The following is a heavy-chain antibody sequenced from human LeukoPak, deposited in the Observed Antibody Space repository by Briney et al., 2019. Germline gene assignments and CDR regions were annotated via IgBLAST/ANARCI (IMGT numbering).Heavy chain of an antibody. V-gene: IGHV3-7*05. CDR3: ARDCGSDCSQAFDI. J-gene: IGHJ3*02. Sequence: PGGSLRLSCAASGFTFSNYWMSWVRQAPGKGLEWVADIKQDGTQKYYVDYVEGRFTISRGNAKNSLYLQMNSLRVEDTAVYYCARDCGSDCSQAFDIWGQGTRVTVSS. D-gene: IGHD2-21*02. CDR2: IKQDGTQK. CDR1: GFTFSNYW.